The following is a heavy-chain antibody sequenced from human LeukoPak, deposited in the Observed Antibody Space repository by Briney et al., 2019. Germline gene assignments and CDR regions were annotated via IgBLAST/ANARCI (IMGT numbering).Heavy chain of an antibody. CDR3: ASGYYYGSGSPEGAVAFDI. D-gene: IGHD3-10*01. V-gene: IGHV5-51*01. Sequence: GESRKISCKGSGYSFTSYWIGWMRQMPGKGLEWMGIIYPGDSDTRYSPSFQGQVTISADKSISTAYLQWSSLKASYTAMYYCASGYYYGSGSPEGAVAFDIWGQGTMVTVSS. J-gene: IGHJ3*02. CDR2: IYPGDSDT. CDR1: GYSFTSYW.